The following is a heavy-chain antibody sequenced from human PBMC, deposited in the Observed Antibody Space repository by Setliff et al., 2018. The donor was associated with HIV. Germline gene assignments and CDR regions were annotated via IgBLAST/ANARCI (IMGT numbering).Heavy chain of an antibody. CDR3: ARASLSYNFWSGFNYGMDV. CDR2: IATYSDET. D-gene: IGHD3-3*01. J-gene: IGHJ6*02. V-gene: IGHV1-18*04. Sequence: ASVKVSCKASGYTFTGYYMHWVRQAPGQGLEWMGWIATYSDETSDAQNLQGRVTMTTDTSTNTAYLELRSLRFDDTAVYYCARASLSYNFWSGFNYGMDVWGQGTTVTVSS. CDR1: GYTFTGYY.